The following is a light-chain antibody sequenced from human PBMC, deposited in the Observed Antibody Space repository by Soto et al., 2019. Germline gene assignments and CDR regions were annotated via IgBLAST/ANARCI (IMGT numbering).Light chain of an antibody. V-gene: IGKV1-39*01. CDR2: AAS. CDR3: QHSYTAPPFT. CDR1: QNIYNY. J-gene: IGKJ5*01. Sequence: IQMTQSPSTLSASVGASVTITCRASQNIYNYLNWYQQKPGKAPRLLIYAASTLHSGVPSRFTGSGSGTDFSLTINGLQPEDFATYYCQHSYTAPPFTFGQGTRLEIK.